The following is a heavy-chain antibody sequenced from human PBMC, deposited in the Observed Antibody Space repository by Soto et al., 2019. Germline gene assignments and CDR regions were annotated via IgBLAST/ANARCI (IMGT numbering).Heavy chain of an antibody. D-gene: IGHD3-3*01. J-gene: IGHJ6*02. CDR3: ARDTIFGVVNDPDYYYGMDV. V-gene: IGHV4-59*01. Sequence: PSETLSLTCTFSCGSISSYYWSWIRQPPGKGLEWIGYIYYSGSTNYNPSLKSRVTISVDTSKNQFSLKLSSVTAADTAVYYCARDTIFGVVNDPDYYYGMDVWGQGTTVTVSS. CDR1: CGSISSYY. CDR2: IYYSGST.